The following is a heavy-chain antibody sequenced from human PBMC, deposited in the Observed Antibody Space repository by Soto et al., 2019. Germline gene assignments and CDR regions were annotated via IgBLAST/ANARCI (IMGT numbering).Heavy chain of an antibody. Sequence: PGGSLRLSCAASGFTVSNYGMHWVRQAPGKGLEWVAVISYDGSNKYYADSVKGRFTISRDNSKNTLYLQMNSLRSEDTAVYYCARDTAPSDVWGQGTTVTVSS. CDR2: ISYDGSNK. J-gene: IGHJ6*02. V-gene: IGHV3-30*03. D-gene: IGHD4-17*01. CDR3: ARDTAPSDV. CDR1: GFTVSNYG.